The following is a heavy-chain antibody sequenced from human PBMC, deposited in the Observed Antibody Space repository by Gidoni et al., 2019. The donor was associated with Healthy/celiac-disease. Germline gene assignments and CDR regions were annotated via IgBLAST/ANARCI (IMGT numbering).Heavy chain of an antibody. CDR1: GFTFSSYA. CDR2: SSGSGGST. CDR3: AKDKGGDCSGGSCYSGYYFDY. V-gene: IGHV3-23*01. Sequence: EVQLLESGGGLVQPGGSLRLSCAASGFTFSSYAMSWVRQAPGKGLGWVSASSGSGGSTYYADSVKGRFTISRDNSKNTLYLQMNSLRAEDTAVYYCAKDKGGDCSGGSCYSGYYFDYWGQGTLVTVSS. D-gene: IGHD2-15*01. J-gene: IGHJ4*02.